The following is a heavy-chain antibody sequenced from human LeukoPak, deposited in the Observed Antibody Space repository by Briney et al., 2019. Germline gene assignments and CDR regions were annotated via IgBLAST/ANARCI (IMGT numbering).Heavy chain of an antibody. CDR2: IIPIFGTA. J-gene: IGHJ4*02. V-gene: IGHV1-69*05. Sequence: SVKVSCKASGGTFSSYAISWVRQAPGQGLEWMGGIIPIFGTANYAQKFQGRVTITTDESTSTAYMELSSLRSEDTAVYYCAGLDYYDSSGAFDYWGQGTLVTVSS. CDR3: AGLDYYDSSGAFDY. CDR1: GGTFSSYA. D-gene: IGHD3-22*01.